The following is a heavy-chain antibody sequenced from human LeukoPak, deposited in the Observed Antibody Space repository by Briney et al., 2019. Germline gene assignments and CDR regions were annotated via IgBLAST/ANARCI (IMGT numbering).Heavy chain of an antibody. CDR1: GYSFISYW. Sequence: GEALKISCKGSGYSFISYWIGWVRQMPGKGLEWMGIIYPGDADTRYSPSFQGQVTISADQSISPAYLQWRSLKASDTAMYYCARSEYSSSPPDYWGQGTLVTVSS. J-gene: IGHJ4*02. D-gene: IGHD6-6*01. CDR2: IYPGDADT. CDR3: ARSEYSSSPPDY. V-gene: IGHV5-51*01.